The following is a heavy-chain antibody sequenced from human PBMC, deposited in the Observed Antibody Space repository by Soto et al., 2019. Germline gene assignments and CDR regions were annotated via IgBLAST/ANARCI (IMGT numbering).Heavy chain of an antibody. Sequence: GGSLRLSCAASGFTFSVHIMNWVRRAPGKGLEWVSYISSTSSARYYADSVRGRFTISRDNVKYSLYLQMNSLTDEDTAGYYWARDSDIYYAMDVWGPGTTLTVYS. CDR1: GFTFSVHI. D-gene: IGHD3-9*01. CDR3: ARDSDIYYAMDV. V-gene: IGHV3-48*02. J-gene: IGHJ6*02. CDR2: ISSTSSAR.